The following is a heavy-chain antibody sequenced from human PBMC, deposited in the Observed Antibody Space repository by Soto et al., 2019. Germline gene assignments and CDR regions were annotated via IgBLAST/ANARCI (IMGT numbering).Heavy chain of an antibody. Sequence: EVQLVESGGGLVKPVGSLRLSCAASGFTFNTYDMNWVRQAPGKGLEWASSITTSSAYIYYADSLKGRITISRDNAKNSLFLQMSSLRAEDTAVYYCVRSGTARLLRHSWFDTWGQGILVTVSS. V-gene: IGHV3-21*01. CDR2: ITTSSAYI. CDR1: GFTFNTYD. J-gene: IGHJ5*02. D-gene: IGHD2-21*01. CDR3: VRSGTARLLRHSWFDT.